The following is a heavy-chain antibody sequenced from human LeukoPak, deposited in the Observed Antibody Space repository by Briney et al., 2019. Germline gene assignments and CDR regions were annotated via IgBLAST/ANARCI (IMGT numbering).Heavy chain of an antibody. D-gene: IGHD3-22*01. J-gene: IGHJ4*02. CDR2: IIPIFGTA. CDR1: ESNFSSYA. CDR3: ARMVTTYYYDSSGYSYFEY. Sequence: ASVKVSSKASESNFSSYAISWVRHSTGKELEWIGGIIPIFGTANYAQKFQGRVTITADESTSTAYMELSSLRSEDTAVYYCARMVTTYYYDSSGYSYFEYWGQGTLVTVSS. V-gene: IGHV1-69*01.